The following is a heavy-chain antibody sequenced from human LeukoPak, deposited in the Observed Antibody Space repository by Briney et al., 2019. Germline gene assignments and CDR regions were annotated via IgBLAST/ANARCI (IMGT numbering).Heavy chain of an antibody. J-gene: IGHJ4*02. CDR1: GGSISSGGYF. V-gene: IGHV4-61*02. CDR2: IYTSGST. Sequence: PSETLSLTCTVSGGSISSGGYFWSWIRQPAGTGLEWIGRIYTSGSTNYNPSLNSRVTISVDTSTNQFSLKLSSVTAADTAVYCCARDISSSWIFDYWGQGTLVTVSS. D-gene: IGHD6-13*01. CDR3: ARDISSSWIFDY.